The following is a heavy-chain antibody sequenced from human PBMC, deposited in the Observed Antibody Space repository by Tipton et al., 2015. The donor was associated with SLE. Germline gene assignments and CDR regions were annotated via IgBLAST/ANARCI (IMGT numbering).Heavy chain of an antibody. V-gene: IGHV4-39*07. CDR3: ARGGDTYFYDGSGYRSDFDV. D-gene: IGHD3-22*01. J-gene: IGHJ3*01. CDR2: INHGGST. Sequence: TLSLTCTVSGGSISSSSYYWVWFRQPPGKGLEWIGEINHGGSTNYNPSLKSRVTISVDTSKNQFSLKLSSVTAADAAVYYCARGGDTYFYDGSGYRSDFDVWGPGTMVTVSS. CDR1: GGSISSSSYY.